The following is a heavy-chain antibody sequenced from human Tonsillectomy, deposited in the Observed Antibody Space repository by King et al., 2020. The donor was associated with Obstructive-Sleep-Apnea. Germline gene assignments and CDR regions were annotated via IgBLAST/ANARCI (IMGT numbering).Heavy chain of an antibody. Sequence: VQLVESGGGLVKPGGSLRLSCAASGFTFSSYSMNWVRQAPGKGLEWVASISSSSSYIYYADSVKGRCTITRDNAKNSLYLQMNSLIGDDTAVYYCARSPNTAALDYWGQGTLVTVPS. V-gene: IGHV3-21*01. CDR1: GFTFSSYS. CDR3: ARSPNTAALDY. J-gene: IGHJ4*02. D-gene: IGHD5-18*01. CDR2: ISSSSSYI.